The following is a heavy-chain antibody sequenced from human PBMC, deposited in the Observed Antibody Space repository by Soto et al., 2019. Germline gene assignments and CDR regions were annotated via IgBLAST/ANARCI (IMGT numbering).Heavy chain of an antibody. Sequence: GGSLRLSCAASGFTFSDHYMDWVRQAPGKGLEWVGRTRNKANSYTTEYAASVKGRFTISRDDSKNSLYLQMNSLKTEDTAVYYCASSHDDYYYYYYMDVWGKGTTVTVSS. V-gene: IGHV3-72*01. CDR2: TRNKANSYTT. CDR3: ASSHDDYYYYYYMDV. D-gene: IGHD1-1*01. CDR1: GFTFSDHY. J-gene: IGHJ6*03.